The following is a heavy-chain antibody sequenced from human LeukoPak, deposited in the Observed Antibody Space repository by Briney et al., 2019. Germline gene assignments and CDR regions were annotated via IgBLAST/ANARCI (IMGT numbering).Heavy chain of an antibody. V-gene: IGHV3-73*01. CDR1: GLSSSASA. D-gene: IGHD4-17*01. CDR2: IRGKAYTYAT. CDR3: STTVTA. Sequence: PGGSLKLSSAPPGLSSSASAIQWVPQAPGKGLEWVGRIRGKAYTYATTYAESVQGRFTISRDDSKNTTYLQMNSLKTEDTAVYYCSTTVTARGQGTLVTVST. J-gene: IGHJ4*02.